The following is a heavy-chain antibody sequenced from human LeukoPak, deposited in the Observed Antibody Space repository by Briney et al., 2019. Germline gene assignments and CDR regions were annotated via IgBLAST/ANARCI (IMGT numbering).Heavy chain of an antibody. D-gene: IGHD5-12*01. CDR2: IYYSGST. Sequence: PSETLSLTCTVSGGSISSSYWSWIRQPPGKGLEWIGYIYYSGSTNYNPSLKSRVTILVDTSKNQFSLKLSSVTAADTAVYYCAREETSGYDYYYYMDVWGKGTTVTVSS. CDR1: GGSISSSY. CDR3: AREETSGYDYYYYMDV. J-gene: IGHJ6*03. V-gene: IGHV4-59*01.